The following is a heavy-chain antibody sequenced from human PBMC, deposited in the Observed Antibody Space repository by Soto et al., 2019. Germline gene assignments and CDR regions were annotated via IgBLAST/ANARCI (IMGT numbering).Heavy chain of an antibody. D-gene: IGHD3-16*02. CDR2: ISGSGGST. CDR3: ANNRTQGAYYDYVWGSYRYYFDY. J-gene: IGHJ4*02. Sequence: GGSLRLSCAASGFTFSSYAMSWVRQAPGKGLEWVSAISGSGGSTYYADSVKGRFTISRDNSKNTLYLQMNSLRAEDTAVYYCANNRTQGAYYDYVWGSYRYYFDYWGQGTLVTVSS. V-gene: IGHV3-23*01. CDR1: GFTFSSYA.